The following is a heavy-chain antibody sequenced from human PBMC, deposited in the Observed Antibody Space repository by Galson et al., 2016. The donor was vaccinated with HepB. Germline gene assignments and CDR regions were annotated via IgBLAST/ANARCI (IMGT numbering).Heavy chain of an antibody. CDR2: IFTGGST. D-gene: IGHD6-13*01. CDR1: GFAVAANY. CDR3: AKDVTLGLGSGWYYAAFDV. Sequence: SLRLSCAASGFAVAANYMTWVRQAPGKGLEWVSLIFTGGSTYYADSVRGRFTISRDNSRNTVYLQMHNLRAEDTAVNFCAKDVTLGLGSGWYYAAFDVWGRGTMVTVPS. V-gene: IGHV3-53*01. J-gene: IGHJ3*01.